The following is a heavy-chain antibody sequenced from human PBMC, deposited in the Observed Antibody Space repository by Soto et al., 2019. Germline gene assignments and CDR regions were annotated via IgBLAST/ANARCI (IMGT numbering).Heavy chain of an antibody. D-gene: IGHD2-2*02. CDR1: GYSFTSYW. Sequence: GESLKISCKGSGYSFTSYWISWVRQMPGKGLEWMGRIDPSDSYTNYSPSFQGHVTISADKSISTAYLQWSSLKASDTAMYYCAAGYCSSTSCYTGWDYDYGMDVWGQGTTVTVYS. CDR2: IDPSDSYT. J-gene: IGHJ6*02. V-gene: IGHV5-10-1*01. CDR3: AAGYCSSTSCYTGWDYDYGMDV.